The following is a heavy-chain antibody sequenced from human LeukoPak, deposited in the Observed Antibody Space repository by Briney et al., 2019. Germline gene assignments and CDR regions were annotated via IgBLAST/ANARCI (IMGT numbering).Heavy chain of an antibody. Sequence: PGGSLRLSCAASGFTFSNYWTSWVRQAPGKGPEWVANIKQDGSEKYYVDSVKGRFTISRDNAKSSLYLQMNSLRAEDTAVYYCARDSSPGYYDYVWGTYPRYWGQGTLVTVSS. CDR3: ARDSSPGYYDYVWGTYPRY. J-gene: IGHJ4*02. V-gene: IGHV3-7*05. CDR2: IKQDGSEK. D-gene: IGHD3-16*02. CDR1: GFTFSNYW.